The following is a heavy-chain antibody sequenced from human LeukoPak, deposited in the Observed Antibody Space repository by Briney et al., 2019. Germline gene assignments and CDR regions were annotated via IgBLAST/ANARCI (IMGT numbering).Heavy chain of an antibody. Sequence: GGSLTLSCAASGFTFSSYNMNWVRQAPGKGLEWVSAISGSGGSTYYADSVKGRFTISRDNSKNTLYLQMNSLRAEDTAVYYCAKDLGSSWYYGDYYYYYYMDVWGKGTTVTISS. V-gene: IGHV3-23*01. CDR2: ISGSGGST. CDR1: GFTFSSYN. J-gene: IGHJ6*03. CDR3: AKDLGSSWYYGDYYYYYYMDV. D-gene: IGHD6-13*01.